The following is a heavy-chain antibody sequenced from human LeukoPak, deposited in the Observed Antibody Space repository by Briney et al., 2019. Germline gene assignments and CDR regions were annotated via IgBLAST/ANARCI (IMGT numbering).Heavy chain of an antibody. V-gene: IGHV3-30*02. Sequence: PGGSLRLSCAASGFTFSSYGMHWVRQAPGKGLEWVAFIRYDGSNKYYADSVKGRFTISRDNSKNTLYLQMNSLRAEDTAVYYCAISGGPTDAFDIWGRGTMVTVSS. CDR1: GFTFSSYG. CDR3: AISGGPTDAFDI. D-gene: IGHD3-10*01. CDR2: IRYDGSNK. J-gene: IGHJ3*02.